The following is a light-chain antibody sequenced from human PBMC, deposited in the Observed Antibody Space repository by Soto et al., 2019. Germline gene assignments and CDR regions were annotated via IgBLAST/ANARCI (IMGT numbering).Light chain of an antibody. V-gene: IGKV3-15*01. Sequence: EIVMTQSPATLSVSPGERATLSCRASQSVSSNLAWYQQKPGQAPRLIIYGASTRDTGIPARFSVSGSGTEFTLTISSLQSEDFAVYYCQQYNNWPLTFGGWTKVQIK. CDR3: QQYNNWPLT. CDR2: GAS. CDR1: QSVSSN. J-gene: IGKJ4*01.